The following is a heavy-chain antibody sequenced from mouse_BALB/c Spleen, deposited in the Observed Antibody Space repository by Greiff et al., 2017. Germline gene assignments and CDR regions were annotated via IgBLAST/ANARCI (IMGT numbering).Heavy chain of an antibody. Sequence: QVQLQQSGAELAKPGASVKMSCKASGYTFTSYWMHWVKQRPGQGLEWIGYINPSTGYTEYNQKFKDKATLTADKSSSTAYMQLSSLTSEDSAVYYCARGRRTPWFAYWGQGTLVTVSA. CDR3: ARGRRTPWFAY. D-gene: IGHD5-1*01. J-gene: IGHJ3*01. V-gene: IGHV1-7*01. CDR2: INPSTGYT. CDR1: GYTFTSYW.